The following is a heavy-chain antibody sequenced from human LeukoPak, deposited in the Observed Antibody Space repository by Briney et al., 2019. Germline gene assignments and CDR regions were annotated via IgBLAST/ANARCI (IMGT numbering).Heavy chain of an antibody. CDR1: GFTFSNYN. CDR3: ARYSGTYRDY. Sequence: SGGSLRLSCAASGFTFSNYNMNWVRQAPGKGLEGVSSISRGSSYIFYADSVKGRFTISRDNAKNSLYLQMNSLRVEDTALYYCARYSGTYRDYWGQGTLVTVSS. J-gene: IGHJ4*02. CDR2: ISRGSSYI. D-gene: IGHD1-26*01. V-gene: IGHV3-21*01.